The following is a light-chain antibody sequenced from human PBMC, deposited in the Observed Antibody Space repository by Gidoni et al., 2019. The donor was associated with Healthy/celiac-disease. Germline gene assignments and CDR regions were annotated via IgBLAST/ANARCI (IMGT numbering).Light chain of an antibody. CDR1: QSLSSW. Sequence: DIQMTQSPSTLSASVGDRVTITCRASQSLSSWLAWYQQKPGKAPKLLIYKASSLESGVPSRFSGSGSGTEFTLTISSLQPDDLATYYCQQYNSYSLTFGGGTKVEIK. CDR2: KAS. J-gene: IGKJ4*01. V-gene: IGKV1-5*03. CDR3: QQYNSYSLT.